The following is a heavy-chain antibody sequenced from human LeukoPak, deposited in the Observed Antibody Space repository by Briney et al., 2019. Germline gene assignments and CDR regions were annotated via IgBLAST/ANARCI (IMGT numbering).Heavy chain of an antibody. CDR3: ALRRGGPGYNSPEDY. D-gene: IGHD5-24*01. CDR2: IYYSGST. J-gene: IGHJ4*02. V-gene: IGHV4-39*07. Sequence: SETLSLTCTVSGGSISSSSYYWGWIRQPPGKGLEWIGSIYYSGSTYYNPSLKSRVTISVDTSKNQFSLKLSSVTAADTAVYYCALRRGGPGYNSPEDYWGQGTLVTVSS. CDR1: GGSISSSSYY.